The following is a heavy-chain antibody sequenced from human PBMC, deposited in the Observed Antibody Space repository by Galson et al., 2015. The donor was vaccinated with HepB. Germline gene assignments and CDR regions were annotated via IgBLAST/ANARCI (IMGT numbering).Heavy chain of an antibody. CDR3: ARQSYGSGRAFDI. V-gene: IGHV5-51*01. J-gene: IGHJ3*02. CDR1: GYSFTTYW. CDR2: IYPGDSNT. D-gene: IGHD3-10*01. Sequence: QSGAEVKKPGESLKISCKASGYSFTTYWIAWVRQMPGKGLEWMGSIYPGDSNTKYSPSFRGQVSISADKSSSTAYLQWSGLKASDTAMYYCARQSYGSGRAFDIWGQGTMVTVSS.